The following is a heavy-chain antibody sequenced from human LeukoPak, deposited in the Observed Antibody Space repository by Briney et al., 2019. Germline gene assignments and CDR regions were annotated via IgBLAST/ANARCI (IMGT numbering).Heavy chain of an antibody. V-gene: IGHV3-33*06. J-gene: IGHJ4*02. D-gene: IGHD4-17*01. CDR3: AKSTVGLRLFYFDY. CDR1: GFTFSSYG. CDR2: IWYDGSNK. Sequence: GGSLRLSCAASGFTFSSYGMHWVRQAPGKGLEWVAVIWYDGSNKYYADSVKGRFTISRDNSKNTLSLQMNSLRAEDTAVYYCAKSTVGLRLFYFDYWGQGTLVTVSS.